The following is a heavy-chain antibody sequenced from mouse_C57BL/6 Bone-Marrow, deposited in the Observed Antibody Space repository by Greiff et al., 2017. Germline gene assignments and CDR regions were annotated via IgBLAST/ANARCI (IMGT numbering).Heavy chain of an antibody. CDR1: GYTFTGYW. J-gene: IGHJ4*01. Sequence: QVQLQQSGAELMKPGASVKLSCKATGYTFTGYWIEWVKQRPGHGLEWIGEILPGSGSTNYNEKFKGKATFTADTSSNTAYMQLSGLTTEDSAIYYSARCGSWDENAMDDWGQGTSVTVSS. CDR3: ARCGSWDENAMDD. CDR2: ILPGSGST. V-gene: IGHV1-9*01. D-gene: IGHD4-1*01.